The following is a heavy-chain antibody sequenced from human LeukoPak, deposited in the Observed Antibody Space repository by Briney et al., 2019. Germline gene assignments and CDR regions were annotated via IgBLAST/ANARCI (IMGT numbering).Heavy chain of an antibody. CDR1: GGSISGYY. V-gene: IGHV4-59*01. Sequence: MSSETLSLTCAVYGGSISGYYWSWIRQSPGKGLEWIGYIYYTGITAYNPSLGSRVTISVDRSNNQFSLRLTSVTAADTAVYYCARLHSSRAEEFDPWGQGTLVTVSS. CDR2: IYYTGIT. J-gene: IGHJ5*02. CDR3: ARLHSSRAEEFDP.